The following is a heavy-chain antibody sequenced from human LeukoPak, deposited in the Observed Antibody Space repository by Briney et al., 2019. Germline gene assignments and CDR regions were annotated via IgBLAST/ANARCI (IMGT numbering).Heavy chain of an antibody. Sequence: PGGSLRLSCAASGFTFSSYGMHWVRQAPGKGLEWVAFIRYDGSNKCYADSVKGRFTISRDNSKNTLYLQMNSLRAEDTAVYYCAKDLTIFGVVIAFDIWGQGTMVTVSS. CDR3: AKDLTIFGVVIAFDI. CDR1: GFTFSSYG. D-gene: IGHD3-3*01. CDR2: IRYDGSNK. J-gene: IGHJ3*02. V-gene: IGHV3-30*02.